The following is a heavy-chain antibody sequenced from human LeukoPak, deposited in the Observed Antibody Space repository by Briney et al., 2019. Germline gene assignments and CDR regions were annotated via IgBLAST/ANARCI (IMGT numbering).Heavy chain of an antibody. CDR1: GGSISSYY. D-gene: IGHD5-18*01. Sequence: SETLSLTCTVSGGSISSYYWSWIRQPAGKGLEWIGRFYTSGSTNYNPSLKSRVTMSVDTSKNQFSLKLSSVTAADTAVYYCARASSGGSYGNFDYWGQGTLVTVSS. V-gene: IGHV4-4*07. CDR3: ARASSGGSYGNFDY. J-gene: IGHJ4*02. CDR2: FYTSGST.